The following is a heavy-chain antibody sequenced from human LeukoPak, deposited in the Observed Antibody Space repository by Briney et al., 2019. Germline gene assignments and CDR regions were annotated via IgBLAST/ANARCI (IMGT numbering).Heavy chain of an antibody. D-gene: IGHD3-10*01. V-gene: IGHV4-59*08. CDR3: ARQASGDLYGMDV. CDR1: GGSISNYY. CDR2: IYYSGST. Sequence: SETLSLTCTVSGGSISNYYWSWIRQPPGKRLEWIGYIYYSGSTNYNPSLKSRVTISVDTSKNQFSLKLSSVTAADTAVYYCARQASGDLYGMDVWGQGTTVTVSS. J-gene: IGHJ6*02.